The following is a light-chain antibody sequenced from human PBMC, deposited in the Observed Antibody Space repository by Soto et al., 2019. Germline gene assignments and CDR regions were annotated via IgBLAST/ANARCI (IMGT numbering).Light chain of an antibody. J-gene: IGLJ3*02. CDR3: AACDDTLNGRV. V-gene: IGLV1-44*01. CDR2: SNN. Sequence: QSVLTQPPSASGTPGQRVTISCSGSSSNIGSNTVNWYQQIPGTAPKHLIYSNNQRPSGVPDRFSGSQSGSSASLAISGLHSEDEAYYYCAACDDTLNGRVFGGGTNVTVL. CDR1: SSNIGSNT.